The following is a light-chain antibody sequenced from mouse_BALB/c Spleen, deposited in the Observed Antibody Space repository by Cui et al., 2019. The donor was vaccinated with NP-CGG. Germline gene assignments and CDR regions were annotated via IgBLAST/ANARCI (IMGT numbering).Light chain of an antibody. CDR1: TGAVTTSNY. CDR3: ALWYSNHWV. J-gene: IGLJ1*01. Sequence: QAVVTQESALPNSPGETVTLTCRSSTGAVTTSNYANWVQEKPDHLFTGLIGGTNNRAPGVPARFSGSLIGDKAALTITGAQTEDEAIYFCALWYSNHWVFGGGTKLTVL. CDR2: GTN. V-gene: IGLV1*01.